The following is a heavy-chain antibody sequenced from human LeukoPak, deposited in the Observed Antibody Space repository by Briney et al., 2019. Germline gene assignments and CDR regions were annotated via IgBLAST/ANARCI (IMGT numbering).Heavy chain of an antibody. CDR3: AKDYNSSGYYYVMYYFDY. CDR2: IRYDGSNK. Sequence: GGSLRLSCAASGFTFSSYGMHWVRQAPGKGLEWVAFIRYDGSNKYYADSVKGRFTISRDNSKNTLYLQMNSLRAEDTAVYYCAKDYNSSGYYYVMYYFDYWGQGTLVTVSS. D-gene: IGHD3-22*01. V-gene: IGHV3-30*02. CDR1: GFTFSSYG. J-gene: IGHJ4*02.